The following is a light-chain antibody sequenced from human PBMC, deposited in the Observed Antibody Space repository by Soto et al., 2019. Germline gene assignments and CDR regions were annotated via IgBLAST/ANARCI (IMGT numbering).Light chain of an antibody. V-gene: IGLV1-40*01. CDR3: AVWDDSLNGRV. Sequence: QSVLTQPPSVSGAPGQRVTISCTGSSSNIGTGYDVHWYQQLPGTAPKLLIYGNSNRPSGVPDRFSGSKSGTSASLAISGLQSDDEADYYCAVWDDSLNGRVFAGGTKLTVL. J-gene: IGLJ3*02. CDR1: SSNIGTGYD. CDR2: GNS.